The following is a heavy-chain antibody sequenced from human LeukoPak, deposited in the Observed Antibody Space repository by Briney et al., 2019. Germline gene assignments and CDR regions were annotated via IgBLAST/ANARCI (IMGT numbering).Heavy chain of an antibody. J-gene: IGHJ4*02. D-gene: IGHD3-22*01. CDR3: ARAEQRYYYDTSGLRLPDY. CDR2: ISSTSSYI. CDR1: GFTFSSYA. V-gene: IGHV3-21*01. Sequence: GGSLRLSCAASGFTFSSYAMNWVRQAPGKGLEWVSSISSTSSYISYTDSVKGRFTISRDNAKNSLYLQMNSLRAEDTAVYYCARAEQRYYYDTSGLRLPDYWGQGTLVTVSS.